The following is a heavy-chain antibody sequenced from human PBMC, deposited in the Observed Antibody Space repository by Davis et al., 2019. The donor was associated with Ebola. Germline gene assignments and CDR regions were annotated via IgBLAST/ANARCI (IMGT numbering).Heavy chain of an antibody. CDR3: ARHYDFWSGYYHNYYYGMDV. CDR1: GGSFSGYY. J-gene: IGHJ6*02. D-gene: IGHD3-3*01. V-gene: IGHV4-39*01. Sequence: MPSDILSSTFAALGGSFSGYYWGWIRQLPGKGLEWIGSIHYSGSTYYNPSLKSRVTISVDTSKNQFSLKLSSVTAADTAVYYCARHYDFWSGYYHNYYYGMDVWGQGTTVTVSS. CDR2: IHYSGST.